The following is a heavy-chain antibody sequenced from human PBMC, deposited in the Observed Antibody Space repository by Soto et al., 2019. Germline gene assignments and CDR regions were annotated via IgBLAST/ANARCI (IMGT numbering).Heavy chain of an antibody. V-gene: IGHV4-59*01. CDR1: GGSISSYY. CDR2: IYYSGST. Sequence: PSETLSLTCTVSGGSISSYYWSWIRQPPGKGLEWIGYIYYSGSTNYNPSLKSRVTISVDTSKNQFSLKLSSVTAADTAVYYCATHFVTPQSGNYYYYYMDVWGKGTTVTVSS. CDR3: ATHFVTPQSGNYYYYYMDV. J-gene: IGHJ6*03. D-gene: IGHD1-26*01.